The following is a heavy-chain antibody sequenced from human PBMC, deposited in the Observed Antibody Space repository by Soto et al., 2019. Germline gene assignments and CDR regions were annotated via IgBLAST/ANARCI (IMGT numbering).Heavy chain of an antibody. CDR1: GGTFSSYT. CDR2: IIPILGIA. Sequence: QVQLVQSGAEVKKPGSSVKVSCKASGGTFSSYTISWVRQAPGQGLEWMGRIIPILGIANYAQKFQGRVTITADKSTSTAYMELSSLRSEDTAVYYCARIRPARCWSDYYFDYWGQGTLVTVSS. V-gene: IGHV1-69*02. CDR3: ARIRPARCWSDYYFDY. J-gene: IGHJ4*02. D-gene: IGHD6-13*01.